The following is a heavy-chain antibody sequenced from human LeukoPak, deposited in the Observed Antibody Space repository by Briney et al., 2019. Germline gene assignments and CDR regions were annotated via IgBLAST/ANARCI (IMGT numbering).Heavy chain of an antibody. V-gene: IGHV3-53*01. J-gene: IGHJ4*02. CDR2: IYSGGPT. Sequence: GGSLRLSCAVSGFTFSSYSMNWVRQAPGKGLEWVSVIYSGGPTYYADSVKVRFTISRDNSKNTLYLQMNNLRAEDTAVYYCARGHSSGWYYFDYWGQGTLVTVSS. D-gene: IGHD6-19*01. CDR3: ARGHSSGWYYFDY. CDR1: GFTFSSYS.